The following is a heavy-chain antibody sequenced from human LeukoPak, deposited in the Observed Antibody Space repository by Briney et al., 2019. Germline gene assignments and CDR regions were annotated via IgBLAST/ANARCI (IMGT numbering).Heavy chain of an antibody. J-gene: IGHJ4*02. Sequence: SETLSLTCAVYGGSFSGYYWSWIRQPPGKGLEWIGEINHSGSTNYNPSLKDRVTISVDTSKNQFSLKLSSVTAADTAVYYCARGGTLDYYDSSGNDLDYWGQGTLVTVSS. D-gene: IGHD3-22*01. V-gene: IGHV4-34*01. CDR3: ARGGTLDYYDSSGNDLDY. CDR2: INHSGST. CDR1: GGSFSGYY.